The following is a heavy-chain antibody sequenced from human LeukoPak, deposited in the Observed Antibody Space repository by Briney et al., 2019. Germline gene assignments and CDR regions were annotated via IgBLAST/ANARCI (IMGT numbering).Heavy chain of an antibody. CDR3: ARSQSSRQITIPKTRRYFDY. CDR2: INDDTP. V-gene: IGHV3-66*02. CDR1: GFTFNTYS. Sequence: GGSLRLSCTTSGFTFNTYSMSWVRQSPGKGLEWVSAINDDTPYYADSVKGRFTISRDNSKNTLFLQMNSLRAEDTAVYYCARSQSSRQITIPKTRRYFDYWGQGVLVTVSS. J-gene: IGHJ4*02. D-gene: IGHD3-10*01.